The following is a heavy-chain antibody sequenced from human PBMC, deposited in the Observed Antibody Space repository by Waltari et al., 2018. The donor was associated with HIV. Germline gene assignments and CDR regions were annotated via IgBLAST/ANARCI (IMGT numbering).Heavy chain of an antibody. CDR3: ATDFSGMVRAYSYYSLDV. D-gene: IGHD3-10*01. CDR2: FDPEDDET. CDR1: GHTLSELS. V-gene: IGHV1-24*01. J-gene: IGHJ6*02. Sequence: QVQLVQSGAEVKKPGASVKVSCKVSGHTLSELSMYWVRQVPGKGLEWMGNFDPEDDETIYAQKFHGRVTMTEDTSSDTAYMELSSLTSGDTAVYYCATDFSGMVRAYSYYSLDVWGQVTTVTVSS.